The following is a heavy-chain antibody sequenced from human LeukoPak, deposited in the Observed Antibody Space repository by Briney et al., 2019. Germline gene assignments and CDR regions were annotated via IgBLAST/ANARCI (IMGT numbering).Heavy chain of an antibody. D-gene: IGHD4-23*01. Sequence: GGSLRLSCAASGFTFSSYAMSWVRQAPGKGLEWVSAIGASGGSTYYADSVKGRFTISRGNSKNTLYLQMNSLRAEDTAVYYCARSLTTVVGGNYWGQGTLVTVSS. CDR1: GFTFSSYA. V-gene: IGHV3-23*01. CDR3: ARSLTTVVGGNY. J-gene: IGHJ4*02. CDR2: IGASGGST.